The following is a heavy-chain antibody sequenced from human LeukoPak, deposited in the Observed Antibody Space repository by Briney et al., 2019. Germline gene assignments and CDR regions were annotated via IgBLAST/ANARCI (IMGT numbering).Heavy chain of an antibody. CDR1: GYTLTEVS. CDR3: ATEVVGYGDVHYFDS. D-gene: IGHD4-17*01. J-gene: IGHJ4*02. V-gene: IGHV1-24*01. Sequence: ASVKVSCKISGYTLTEVSMHWVRQAPGKGLEWMGGFDPADGEPIYAQKFQGRDTMSEDTSTDTAYMDLSSLRSEDTAVYYCATEVVGYGDVHYFDSWGQGTLVTVSS. CDR2: FDPADGEP.